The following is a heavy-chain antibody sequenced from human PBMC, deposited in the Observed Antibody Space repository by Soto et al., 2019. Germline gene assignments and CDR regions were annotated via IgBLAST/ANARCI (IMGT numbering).Heavy chain of an antibody. Sequence: QLQLQESGPGLVKPSETLSLTCTVSGGSISSSSYYWGWIRQPPGKGLEWIGSIYYSGSTYYNPSLKSRVTISVDTSKNQFSLKLSSVTAADTAVYYCARLLWKYRSGPFFDHWGQGTLVTVSS. CDR1: GGSISSSSYY. J-gene: IGHJ4*02. V-gene: IGHV4-39*01. CDR2: IYYSGST. CDR3: ARLLWKYRSGPFFDH. D-gene: IGHD6-19*01.